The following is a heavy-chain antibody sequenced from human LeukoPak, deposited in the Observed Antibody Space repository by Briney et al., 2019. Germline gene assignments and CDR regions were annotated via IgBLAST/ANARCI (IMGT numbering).Heavy chain of an antibody. D-gene: IGHD6-6*01. V-gene: IGHV4-59*08. CDR2: TYHTGNT. CDR1: GGSFNTYY. Sequence: PSETLSLTCTVSGGSFNTYYWSWIRQSPGKGLEWMGYTYHTGNTNYNPSLKSRVTISIDTSQNQFSLNLTSVTAADTAVYYCARLAIAARLAPFDIWGQGTMVTVSS. CDR3: ARLAIAARLAPFDI. J-gene: IGHJ3*02.